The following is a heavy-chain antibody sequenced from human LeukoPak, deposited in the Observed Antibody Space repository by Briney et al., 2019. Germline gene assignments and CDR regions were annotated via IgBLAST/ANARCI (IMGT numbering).Heavy chain of an antibody. Sequence: SETLSLTCTVSGGSISSYYWSWIRQFPGKGLEWIGDIYTSGRTNNNPSLKSRVTIPLDTSKNQFSLKLTFVTAADTAVYYCARDHHSSVSFDIWGQGTMVTVSS. CDR1: GGSISSYY. J-gene: IGHJ3*02. V-gene: IGHV4-4*08. D-gene: IGHD3-22*01. CDR2: IYTSGRT. CDR3: ARDHHSSVSFDI.